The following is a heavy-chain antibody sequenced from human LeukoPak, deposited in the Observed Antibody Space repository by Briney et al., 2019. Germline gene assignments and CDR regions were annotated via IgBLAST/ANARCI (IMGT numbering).Heavy chain of an antibody. CDR3: ASETSSGWSQSVHY. J-gene: IGHJ4*02. CDR2: ISYSGST. V-gene: IGHV4-30-4*08. CDR1: GGSISSGDYY. D-gene: IGHD6-19*01. Sequence: SQTLSHTSTVSGGSISSGDYYWSWIRQPPGKGLEWIGYISYSGSTYYNPSLKSRVTISVDTSKNQFSLKLSSVTAADTAVYYCASETSSGWSQSVHYWGQGTLVTVSS.